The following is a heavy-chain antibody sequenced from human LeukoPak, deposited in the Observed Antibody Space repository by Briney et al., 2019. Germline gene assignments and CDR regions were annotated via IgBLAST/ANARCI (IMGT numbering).Heavy chain of an antibody. Sequence: GGSLRLSCAASGFTVSSNYMGWVRQAPGKGLEWVSVIYTDGRTYSAGSMKGRFTLSRDNSKNTLYLQMSSLRAEDTAVYYCARRRAASWSFDSWGQGTLVTVSS. CDR1: GFTVSSNY. V-gene: IGHV3-66*04. CDR2: IYTDGRT. D-gene: IGHD6-13*01. J-gene: IGHJ4*02. CDR3: ARRRAASWSFDS.